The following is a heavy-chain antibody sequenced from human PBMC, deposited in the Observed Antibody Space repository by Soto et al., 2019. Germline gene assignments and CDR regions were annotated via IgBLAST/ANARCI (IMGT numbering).Heavy chain of an antibody. CDR2: IYTSGST. CDR3: ARDGYCSSTSCSWMDV. CDR1: GGSISSYY. V-gene: IGHV4-4*07. D-gene: IGHD2-2*03. Sequence: SETLSLTCTVSGGSISSYYGSWIRQPAGKGLEWIGRIYTSGSTNYNPSLKSRVTMSVDTSKNQFSLKLSSVTAADTAVYYCARDGYCSSTSCSWMDVWGQGTTVTVSS. J-gene: IGHJ6*02.